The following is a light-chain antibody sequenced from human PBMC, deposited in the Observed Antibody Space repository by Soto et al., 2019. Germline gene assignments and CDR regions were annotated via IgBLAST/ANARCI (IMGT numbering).Light chain of an antibody. J-gene: IGLJ2*01. CDR3: SSYTTSGTVV. V-gene: IGLV2-14*03. CDR2: DVS. CDR1: SSDVGVYNY. Sequence: QSALTQPASVSGSPGQSITISCTGTSSDVGVYNYVSWYQQHPGKAPKLMLYDVSNRPSGVSNRFSGSKSGNTASLTISGLQAEDEADYYCSSYTTSGTVVFGGGTKLTVL.